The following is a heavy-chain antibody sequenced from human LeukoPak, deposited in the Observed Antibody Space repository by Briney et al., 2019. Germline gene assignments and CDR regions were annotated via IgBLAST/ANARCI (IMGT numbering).Heavy chain of an antibody. CDR3: ARVDFIAAAAVYYFDY. Sequence: PSETLSLTCTVSGGSISSYYWNWIRQPPGKGLEWIGYIYYSGSTNYNPSLKSRVTISVDTSKNQFSLKLSSVTAADTAVYYCARVDFIAAAAVYYFDYWGQGTLVTVSS. CDR1: GGSISSYY. J-gene: IGHJ4*02. V-gene: IGHV4-59*01. D-gene: IGHD6-13*01. CDR2: IYYSGST.